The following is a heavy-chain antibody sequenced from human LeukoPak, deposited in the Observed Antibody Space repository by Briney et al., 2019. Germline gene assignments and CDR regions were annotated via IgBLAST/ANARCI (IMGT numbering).Heavy chain of an antibody. V-gene: IGHV3-48*01. CDR1: GFSFSGYR. J-gene: IGHJ4*02. CDR2: ISSGSRTI. D-gene: IGHD7-27*01. CDR3: ARESITGDRDFDY. Sequence: GGSLRLSCAASGFSFSGYRMNWVRQAPGRGLEWISYISSGSRTIFYADSVKGRFTISRDNAKNSLYLLMNSLRADDTAVYYCARESITGDRDFDYWGQGTLITVSS.